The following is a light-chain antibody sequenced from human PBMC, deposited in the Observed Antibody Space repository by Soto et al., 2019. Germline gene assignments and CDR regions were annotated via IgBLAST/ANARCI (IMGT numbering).Light chain of an antibody. Sequence: QSALTQPASVSGSPGQSITISCTGTSSDVGGYNYVSWYQQHPGKAPKLMIYEVTNRPSGVSDRFSGSRSGNTASLTISGLQAEYESDYYCSSYTSSSTWVFGGGTKLTAL. CDR1: SSDVGGYNY. J-gene: IGLJ3*02. CDR3: SSYTSSSTWV. CDR2: EVT. V-gene: IGLV2-14*01.